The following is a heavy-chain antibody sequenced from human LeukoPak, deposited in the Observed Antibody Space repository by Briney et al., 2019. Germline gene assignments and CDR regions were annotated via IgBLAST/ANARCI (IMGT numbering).Heavy chain of an antibody. CDR1: GFSFSIHG. Sequence: PGGSLRLSCAASGFSFSIHGMHWVRQAPGKGLEWVAIIWNDGSNKYHADSVKGRFTISRDNSKSTLYLQMNSLTAEDTAVYYCARDEFSKGHQLVPPGSWGQGTLVIVSS. J-gene: IGHJ5*02. CDR2: IWNDGSNK. D-gene: IGHD6-13*01. CDR3: ARDEFSKGHQLVPPGS. V-gene: IGHV3-33*01.